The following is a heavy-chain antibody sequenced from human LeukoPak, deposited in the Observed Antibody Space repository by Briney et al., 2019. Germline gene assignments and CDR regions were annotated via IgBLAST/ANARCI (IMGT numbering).Heavy chain of an antibody. J-gene: IGHJ6*02. V-gene: IGHV1-2*02. CDR2: INPNSGGT. Sequence: GASVKVSCRASGYTFTGCYMHWVRQAPGQGLEWMGWINPNSGGTGCAQKFQGRVTVARDTSIGTAYMELSRLRSDDPAVYYCARVNYYYGSGSYSYYYGMDVWGQGTTVTVSS. D-gene: IGHD3-10*01. CDR3: ARVNYYYGSGSYSYYYGMDV. CDR1: GYTFTGCY.